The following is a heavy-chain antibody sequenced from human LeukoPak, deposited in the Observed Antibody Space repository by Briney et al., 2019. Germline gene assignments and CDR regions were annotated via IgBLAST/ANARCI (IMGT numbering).Heavy chain of an antibody. CDR1: GFTFSSYW. CDR2: INSDGSSI. D-gene: IGHD2-21*01. CDR3: AREVSYSFEWLDP. V-gene: IGHV3-74*01. J-gene: IGHJ5*02. Sequence: PGESLKISCAASGFTFSSYWMHWVRQAPGKGLVWVSRINSDGSSISYADSVKGRFTISRDNAKNTLYLQMNSLRAEDTAVYYCAREVSYSFEWLDPWGQGTLVTVSS.